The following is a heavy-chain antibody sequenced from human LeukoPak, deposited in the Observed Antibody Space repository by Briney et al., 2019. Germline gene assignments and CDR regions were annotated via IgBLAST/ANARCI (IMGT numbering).Heavy chain of an antibody. CDR2: IYTSGST. CDR3: ASGYCSGGSCHFDY. CDR1: GGSISSGSYY. D-gene: IGHD2-15*01. J-gene: IGHJ4*02. V-gene: IGHV4-61*02. Sequence: SQTLSLTCTVSGGSISSGSYYWSWIRQPAGKGLEWIGRIYTSGSTNYNPSLKSRVTISVDTSKNQFSLKLSSVTAADTAVYYCASGYCSGGSCHFDYWGQGTLVTVSS.